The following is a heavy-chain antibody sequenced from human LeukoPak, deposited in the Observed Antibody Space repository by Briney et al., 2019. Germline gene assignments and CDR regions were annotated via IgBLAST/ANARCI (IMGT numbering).Heavy chain of an antibody. CDR1: GGSISSSSYY. CDR2: IYYSGST. V-gene: IGHV4-39*01. J-gene: IGHJ5*02. CDR3: ARQSRQQQAHKWFDP. D-gene: IGHD6-13*01. Sequence: KPSETLSLTCTVSGGSISSSSYYWGWIRQPPGKGLEWIGSIYYSGSTYYNPSLKSRVTISVDTSKNQFSLKLSSVTAADTAVYYCARQSRQQQAHKWFDPWGQGTLVTVSS.